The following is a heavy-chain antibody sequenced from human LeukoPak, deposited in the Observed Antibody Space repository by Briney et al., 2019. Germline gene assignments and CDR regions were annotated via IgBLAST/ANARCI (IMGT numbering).Heavy chain of an antibody. J-gene: IGHJ4*02. CDR1: GFTFSSYW. D-gene: IGHD3-22*01. CDR3: ARGRTYYYDSSGYYPFDY. V-gene: IGHV3-48*01. CDR2: ISSSSSTI. Sequence: GGSLRLSCAASGFTFSSYWMHWVRQAPGKGLEWVSYISSSSSTIYYADSVKGRFTISRDNAKNSLYLQMNSLRAEDTAVYYCARGRTYYYDSSGYYPFDYWGQGTLVTVSS.